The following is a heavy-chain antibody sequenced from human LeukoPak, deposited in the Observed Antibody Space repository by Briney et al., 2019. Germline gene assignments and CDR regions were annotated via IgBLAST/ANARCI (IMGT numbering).Heavy chain of an antibody. D-gene: IGHD6-13*01. V-gene: IGHV3-11*03. CDR3: ARCQYNSSPDF. CDR1: GFTFRDYW. CDR2: ISSSGDHT. Sequence: GGSLRLSCAASGFTFRDYWVSWIRQTPGKGLGWVSYISSSGDHTNYADSVRGRFTISRDNAKNSLYLQMNSLRAEDTAVYYCARCQYNSSPDFWGQGTLVTVSS. J-gene: IGHJ4*02.